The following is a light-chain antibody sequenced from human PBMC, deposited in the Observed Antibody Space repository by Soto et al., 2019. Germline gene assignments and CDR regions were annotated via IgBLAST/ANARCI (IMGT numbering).Light chain of an antibody. CDR2: GAS. J-gene: IGKJ4*01. Sequence: EIVLSQSPGTLSLCPGERATLSCRASQSISSNYFAWYQQKPGQAPSLLIYGASSRATGIPDRFSGSGSGTDFTLTISRLEPEDFAVYYCQQYGSSPRLTFGGGTKVDIK. V-gene: IGKV3-20*01. CDR1: QSISSNY. CDR3: QQYGSSPRLT.